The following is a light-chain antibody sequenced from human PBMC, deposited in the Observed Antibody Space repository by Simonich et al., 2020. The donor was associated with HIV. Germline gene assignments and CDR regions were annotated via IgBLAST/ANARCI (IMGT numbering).Light chain of an antibody. Sequence: DIVMTQSPDSLAVSLGERATINCKSSQSVLYSSNNKNYLAWYQQKPGQPPKLLIYWASTRESGVPDRLRASGSGTDFTLTISSPQAEDVAIYYCQQYYSTPPTFGQGTKVEIK. CDR3: QQYYSTPPT. V-gene: IGKV4-1*01. CDR2: WAS. J-gene: IGKJ1*01. CDR1: QSVLYSSNNKNY.